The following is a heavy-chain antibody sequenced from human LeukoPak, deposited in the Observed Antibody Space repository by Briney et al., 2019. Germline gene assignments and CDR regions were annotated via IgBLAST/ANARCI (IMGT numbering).Heavy chain of an antibody. Sequence: GGSLRLSCAASGFTVSSNYMSWVRQAPGNGLKWVSVIYSGGSTYYADSVKGRFTISRDNSKNTLYLQMNSLRAEDTAVYYCARRVVFPTKRYYYGMDVWGQGTTVTVSS. CDR1: GFTVSSNY. CDR2: IYSGGST. D-gene: IGHD2-21*01. J-gene: IGHJ6*02. CDR3: ARRVVFPTKRYYYGMDV. V-gene: IGHV3-66*01.